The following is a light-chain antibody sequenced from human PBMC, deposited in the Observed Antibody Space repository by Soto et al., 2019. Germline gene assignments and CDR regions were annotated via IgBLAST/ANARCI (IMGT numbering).Light chain of an antibody. Sequence: DIQMTQSPSAMSASVGDRVTITCRASQDISNSLAWLQQRPGKVPKRLIYPAPSLQSGVPSRFSGSRSGTELTLTISSLQPEDFATYYCLQQKPFPWTFGQGTKVEIK. CDR3: LQQKPFPWT. CDR2: PAP. CDR1: QDISNS. V-gene: IGKV1-17*03. J-gene: IGKJ1*01.